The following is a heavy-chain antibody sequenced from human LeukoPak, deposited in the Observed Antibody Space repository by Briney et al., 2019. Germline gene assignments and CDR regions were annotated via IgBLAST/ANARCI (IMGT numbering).Heavy chain of an antibody. Sequence: PGGSLGLSCAASGFTFSGSAIPWVRQASGKGLEWVGRIRSKANSYATAYAASVEGRFTISRDDSKNTAYLQINSLKTEDTAVYYCTSSPSIAATGTKWGFEYWGQGTLVTVSS. CDR3: TSSPSIAATGTKWGFEY. J-gene: IGHJ4*02. D-gene: IGHD6-13*01. CDR1: GFTFSGSA. V-gene: IGHV3-73*01. CDR2: IRSKANSYAT.